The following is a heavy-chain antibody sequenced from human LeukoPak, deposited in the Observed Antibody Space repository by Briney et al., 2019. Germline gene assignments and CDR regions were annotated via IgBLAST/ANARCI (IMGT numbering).Heavy chain of an antibody. J-gene: IGHJ4*02. CDR2: ISSSGSTI. Sequence: PGRSLRLSCAASGFTFSDYYMSWIRQAPGKGLEWVSYISSSGSTIYYADSVKGRFTISRDNAKNSLYLQMNSLRAEDTAVYYCARVVVVAANPEYYFDYWGQGTLVTVSS. CDR3: ARVVVVAANPEYYFDY. V-gene: IGHV3-11*01. CDR1: GFTFSDYY. D-gene: IGHD2-15*01.